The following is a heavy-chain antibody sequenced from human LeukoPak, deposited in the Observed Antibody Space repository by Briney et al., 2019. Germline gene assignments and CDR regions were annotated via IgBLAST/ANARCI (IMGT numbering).Heavy chain of an antibody. CDR2: INRSGST. Sequence: SETLSLTCAIYGGSFSGYYWSWIRQPPGKGLEWIGEINRSGSTNSNPSLKTRVTMSVDTSKNQFSLKLSSVTAADTAVYYCATEPPPYYYDSSGYPNWFDPWGQGTLVTVSS. CDR1: GGSFSGYY. J-gene: IGHJ5*02. CDR3: ATEPPPYYYDSSGYPNWFDP. D-gene: IGHD3-22*01. V-gene: IGHV4-34*01.